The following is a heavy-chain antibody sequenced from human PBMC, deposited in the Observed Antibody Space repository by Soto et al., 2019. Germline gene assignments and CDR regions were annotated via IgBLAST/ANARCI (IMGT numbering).Heavy chain of an antibody. D-gene: IGHD6-13*01. CDR2: ISSSSSYI. CDR1: GFTFSSYS. CDR3: ARGYLGTPEAFDI. Sequence: EVQLVESGGGLVKPGGSLRLSCAASGFTFSSYSMNWVRQAAGKGLEWVSSISSSSSYIYYADSVKGRFTISRDNAKNSLYLQMNSLRAEDTAVYYCARGYLGTPEAFDIWGQGTMVTVSS. J-gene: IGHJ3*02. V-gene: IGHV3-21*01.